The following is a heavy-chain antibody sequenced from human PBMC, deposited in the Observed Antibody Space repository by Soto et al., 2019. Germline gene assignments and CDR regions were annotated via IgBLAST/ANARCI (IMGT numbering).Heavy chain of an antibody. D-gene: IGHD3-22*01. Sequence: SETPSLTCDVSGGSISSSNWWSWVRQPPGKGLEWIGEIYHSGSTNYNPSLKSRVTISVDKSKNQFSLKLSSVTAADTAVYYCARDVRVGGYYDSSGSYGMDVWGQGTTVTVSS. CDR1: GGSISSSNW. V-gene: IGHV4-4*02. CDR2: IYHSGST. CDR3: ARDVRVGGYYDSSGSYGMDV. J-gene: IGHJ6*02.